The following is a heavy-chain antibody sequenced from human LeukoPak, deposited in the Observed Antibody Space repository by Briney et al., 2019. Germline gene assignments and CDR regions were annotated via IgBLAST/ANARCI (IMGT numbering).Heavy chain of an antibody. CDR1: GGPISSRSYY. D-gene: IGHD3-22*01. CDR3: ATLRSITVIVVVSPGLFDY. V-gene: IGHV4-39*01. CDR2: IYYSGST. Sequence: SENLSLNCTVSGGPISSRSYYWGWIRQPPGKGLEWVGRIYYSGSTYYNPSLKGRVAISVDTSKNQFSLKLSSVTAADAAVYYCATLRSITVIVVVSPGLFDYWGQGTLVTVSS. J-gene: IGHJ4*02.